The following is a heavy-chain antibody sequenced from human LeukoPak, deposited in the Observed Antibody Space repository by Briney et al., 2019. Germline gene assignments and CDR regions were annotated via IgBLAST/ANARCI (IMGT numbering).Heavy chain of an antibody. CDR2: ISAYNGNT. V-gene: IGHV1-18*01. CDR1: GYTLTELS. CDR3: ARETAYHYDSSGYYPGYYYYGMDV. J-gene: IGHJ6*02. Sequence: ASVKVSCKVSGYTLTELSMHWVRQAPGQGLEWMGWISAYNGNTNYAQKLQGRVTMTTDTSTSTAYMELRSLRSDDTAVYYCARETAYHYDSSGYYPGYYYYGMDVWGQGTTVTVSS. D-gene: IGHD3-22*01.